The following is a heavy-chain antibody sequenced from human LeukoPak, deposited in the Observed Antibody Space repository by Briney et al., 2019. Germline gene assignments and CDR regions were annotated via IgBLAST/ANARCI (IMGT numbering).Heavy chain of an antibody. J-gene: IGHJ4*02. Sequence: GASVKVSCKASGYTFTSYGISWVRQAPGQGLEWMGWINPNSGGTNYAQKFQGRVTMTRDTSISTAYMELSRLRSDDTAVYYCARTLRYSSPFHYWGQGTLVTVSS. V-gene: IGHV1-2*02. CDR2: INPNSGGT. CDR1: GYTFTSYG. CDR3: ARTLRYSSPFHY. D-gene: IGHD6-13*01.